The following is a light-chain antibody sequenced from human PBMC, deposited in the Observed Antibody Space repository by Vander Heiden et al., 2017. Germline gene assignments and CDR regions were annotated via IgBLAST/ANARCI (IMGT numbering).Light chain of an antibody. CDR1: QSISSY. V-gene: IGKV1-39*01. CDR2: AAS. CDR3: QQSYSTRMYT. J-gene: IGKJ2*01. Sequence: DIQMTQSPSSLSASVGDRVTITCLASQSISSYLNWYQQKPGKAPKLLIYAASSLQSGVPSRFSGSGSGTDFTLPISSLQPEDFATYYCQQSYSTRMYTFGQGTKLEIK.